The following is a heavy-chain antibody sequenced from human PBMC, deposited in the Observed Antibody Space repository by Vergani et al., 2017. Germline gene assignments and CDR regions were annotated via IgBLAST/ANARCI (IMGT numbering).Heavy chain of an antibody. Sequence: QVQLVQSGAEMKKPGASVKVSCKASGYTFTGYYMHWVRQAPGQGLEWMGWIIPNSGGTNYAQKFQGRVTMTRDTSISTAYMELSRLRSDDTAVYYCARVLESSGIAVAGTRGFDYWGQGTLVTVSS. J-gene: IGHJ4*02. V-gene: IGHV1-2*02. CDR3: ARVLESSGIAVAGTRGFDY. D-gene: IGHD6-19*01. CDR2: IIPNSGGT. CDR1: GYTFTGYY.